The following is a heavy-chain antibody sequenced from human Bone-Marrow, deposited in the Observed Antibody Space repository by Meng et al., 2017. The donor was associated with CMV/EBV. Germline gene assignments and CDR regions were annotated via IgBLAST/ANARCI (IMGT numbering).Heavy chain of an antibody. V-gene: IGHV3-21*01. D-gene: IGHD1-26*01. J-gene: IGHJ6*02. CDR3: AKDRGSGSYYDMDYYYGMDV. CDR2: ISSSSSYI. CDR1: GFTFSNAW. Sequence: GGSLRLSCAASGFTFSNAWISWVRQAPGKGLEWVSSISSSSSYIYYADSMKGRFTISRDNAKNSLYLQMNSLRAEDTAVYYCAKDRGSGSYYDMDYYYGMDVWGQGTTVTVSS.